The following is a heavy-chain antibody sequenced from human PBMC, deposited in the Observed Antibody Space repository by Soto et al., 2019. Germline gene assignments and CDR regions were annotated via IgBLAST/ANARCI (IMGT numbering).Heavy chain of an antibody. D-gene: IGHD3-10*01. CDR3: ARGGRPYYYGSGSTPGMDV. J-gene: IGHJ6*02. CDR1: RGTFSSYA. CDR2: IIPILGTA. Sequence: GASVTVSCKATRGTFSSYAIGWVRQAPGRGLEWMGGIIPILGTANDAQKIQGRVTTTADESTSTAYMELSSLRSEDTAVYYCARGGRPYYYGSGSTPGMDVWGQGPTVTVS. V-gene: IGHV1-69*13.